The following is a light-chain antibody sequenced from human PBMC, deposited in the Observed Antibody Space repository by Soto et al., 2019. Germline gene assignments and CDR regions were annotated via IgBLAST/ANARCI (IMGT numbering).Light chain of an antibody. Sequence: QSVLTQPASVSGSPGQSITISCTGTSSDVGGYNYVSWYQQHPGKAPKFMIYDVSNRPSGVSNRFSGSKSDNTASLTISGLQAEDEADNYCSSYTTSNTRQIVFGTGTKVTV. J-gene: IGLJ1*01. CDR2: DVS. CDR1: SSDVGGYNY. CDR3: SSYTTSNTRQIV. V-gene: IGLV2-14*01.